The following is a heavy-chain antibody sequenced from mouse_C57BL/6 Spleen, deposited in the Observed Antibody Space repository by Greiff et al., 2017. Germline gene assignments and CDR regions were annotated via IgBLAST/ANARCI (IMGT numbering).Heavy chain of an antibody. CDR3: ARGDYDGAWFAY. CDR1: GYSITSGYY. Sequence: EVQLQESGPGLVKPSQSLSLTCSVTGYSITSGYYWNWIRQFPGNKLEWMGYISYDGSNNYNPSLKNRISITRDTSKNQFFLKLNSVTTEDTATXYCARGDYDGAWFAYWGQGTLVTVSA. CDR2: ISYDGSN. J-gene: IGHJ3*01. D-gene: IGHD2-4*01. V-gene: IGHV3-6*01.